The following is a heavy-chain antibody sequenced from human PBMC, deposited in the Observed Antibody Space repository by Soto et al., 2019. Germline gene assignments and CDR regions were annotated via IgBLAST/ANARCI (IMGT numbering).Heavy chain of an antibody. CDR1: GFTFSSYE. CDR3: ERGLGVVVITHFDY. D-gene: IGHD3-22*01. V-gene: IGHV3-48*03. CDR2: ISSSGSTI. J-gene: IGHJ4*02. Sequence: PGGSLRLSCAASGFTFSSYEMNWVRQAPGKGLEWVSYISSSGSTIYYADSVKGRFTISRDNAKNSLYLQMNSLRAEDTAVYYCERGLGVVVITHFDYWGQGNLVTVSS.